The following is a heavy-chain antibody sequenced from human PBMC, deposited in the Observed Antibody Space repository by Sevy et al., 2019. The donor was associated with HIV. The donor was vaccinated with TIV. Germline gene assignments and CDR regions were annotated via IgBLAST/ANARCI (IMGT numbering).Heavy chain of an antibody. CDR3: ARDRAEGGSYGY. D-gene: IGHD1-26*01. J-gene: IGHJ4*02. Sequence: ASVQVSCKASGGTFSSYAISWVRQAPGQGLEWMGGIIPIFGTANYAQKFQGRVTITADESTGTAYMELSSLRSEDTAVYYCARDRAEGGSYGYWGQGTLVTVSS. CDR2: IIPIFGTA. V-gene: IGHV1-69*13. CDR1: GGTFSSYA.